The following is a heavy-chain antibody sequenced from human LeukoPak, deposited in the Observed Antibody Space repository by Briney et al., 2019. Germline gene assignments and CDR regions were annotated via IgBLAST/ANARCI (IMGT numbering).Heavy chain of an antibody. J-gene: IGHJ3*02. CDR3: ARGLGSYAYSDAFDI. V-gene: IGHV3-21*01. Sequence: GSLRLSCAASGFTFSSYTINWVRQAPGKGLEWVSSISSGDSYIYYADSVKGRFTISRDNAENSLSLQMNSLRAEDTALYYCARGLGSYAYSDAFDIWGQGTMVTVSS. CDR2: ISSGDSYI. D-gene: IGHD5-18*01. CDR1: GFTFSSYT.